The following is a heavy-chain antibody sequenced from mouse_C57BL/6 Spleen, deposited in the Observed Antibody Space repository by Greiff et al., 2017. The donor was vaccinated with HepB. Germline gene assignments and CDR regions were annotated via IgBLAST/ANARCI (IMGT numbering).Heavy chain of an antibody. Sequence: QVQLQQPGAELVKPGASVKLSCKASGYTFTSYWMHWVKQRPGRGLEWIGRIDPNSGGTKYNEKFKSKATLTVDKPSSTAYMQLSSLPSEDSAVYYCARSGDQLRGYAMDYWGQGTSVTGSS. CDR3: ARSGDQLRGYAMDY. CDR2: IDPNSGGT. J-gene: IGHJ4*01. V-gene: IGHV1-72*01. D-gene: IGHD1-1*01. CDR1: GYTFTSYW.